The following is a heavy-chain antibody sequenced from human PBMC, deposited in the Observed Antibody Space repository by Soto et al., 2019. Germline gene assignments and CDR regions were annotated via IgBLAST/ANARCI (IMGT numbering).Heavy chain of an antibody. J-gene: IGHJ6*02. V-gene: IGHV1-18*01. CDR3: ASSLCGGDCYSGIYYYYGMDV. CDR2: ISAYNGNT. Sequence: GASVKVSCKASGYTFTSYGISWVRQAPGQGLEWMGWISAYNGNTNYAQKLQGRVTMTTDTSTSTAYMELRSLRSDDTAVYYCASSLCGGDCYSGIYYYYGMDVWGQGTTVTVSS. CDR1: GYTFTSYG. D-gene: IGHD2-21*02.